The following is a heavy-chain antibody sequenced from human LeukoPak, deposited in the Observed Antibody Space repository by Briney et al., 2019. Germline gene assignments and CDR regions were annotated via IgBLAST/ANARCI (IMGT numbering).Heavy chain of an antibody. CDR3: ARFDYVWGNGNHGMDAFDV. Sequence: SETLSLTCGVSGFSISNGFSWGWIRQPPGKGLEWIGSISQTENSYNNPSLKSRVTISVDTSKNQCSLKLSSVTAADTAVYYCARFDYVWGNGNHGMDAFDVWGQGTMVTVSS. V-gene: IGHV4-38-2*01. CDR2: ISQTENS. CDR1: GFSISNGFS. D-gene: IGHD3-16*01. J-gene: IGHJ3*01.